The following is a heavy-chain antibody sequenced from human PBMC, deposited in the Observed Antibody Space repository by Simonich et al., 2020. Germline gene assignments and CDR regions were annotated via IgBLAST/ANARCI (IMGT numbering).Heavy chain of an antibody. D-gene: IGHD4-17*01. V-gene: IGHV3-23*01. J-gene: IGHJ2*01. CDR2: ISGSGGST. CDR1: GFPFSSYA. CDR3: AKDIGTVTTEWYFDL. Sequence: EVQLLESGGGLVQPGGSLRLSCAASGFPFSSYAMGWVRQAPGKGLEWVSAISGSGGSTYYADSVKGRFTISRDNSKITLYLQMNRLRAEDTAVYYCAKDIGTVTTEWYFDLWGRGTLVTVSS.